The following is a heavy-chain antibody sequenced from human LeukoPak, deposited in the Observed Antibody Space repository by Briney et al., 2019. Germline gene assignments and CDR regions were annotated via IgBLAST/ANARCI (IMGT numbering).Heavy chain of an antibody. Sequence: GESLKISCKGSGYSVTNYWIGWVRQMPGKGLEWMGNIYPGDSDTRYSPSFQGQVTISADKSISTAYLQWSSLKASDTAMYYCARNSIEGATQSPFDIWGQGTMVTVSS. CDR2: IYPGDSDT. V-gene: IGHV5-51*01. J-gene: IGHJ3*02. CDR3: ARNSIEGATQSPFDI. D-gene: IGHD1-26*01. CDR1: GYSVTNYW.